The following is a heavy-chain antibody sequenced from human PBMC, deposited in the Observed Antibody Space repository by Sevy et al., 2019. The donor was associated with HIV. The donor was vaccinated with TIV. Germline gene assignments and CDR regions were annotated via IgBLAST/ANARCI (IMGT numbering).Heavy chain of an antibody. CDR2: VSYDGSRT. CDR3: TRVRGLLGWFDS. V-gene: IGHV3-30*04. J-gene: IGHJ5*01. D-gene: IGHD3-10*01. Sequence: GGSLRLPCAASGFTFSDYTIHWVRQAPGKGLEGVGVVSYDGSRTSYADSVKGRFTISRDNSKNTLFLQMNSLRAADTAIYYCTRVRGLLGWFDSWGQGTQVTVSS. CDR1: GFTFSDYT.